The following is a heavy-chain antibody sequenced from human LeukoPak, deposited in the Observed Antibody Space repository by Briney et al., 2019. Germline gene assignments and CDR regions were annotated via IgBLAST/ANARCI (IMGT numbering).Heavy chain of an antibody. CDR2: IRYDGSNK. CDR3: AKDLDNYYDSSGYWTALDY. CDR1: GFTFSSYG. D-gene: IGHD3-22*01. Sequence: GGSLRLSCAASGFTFSSYGMHWVRQAPGKGLEWVAFIRYDGSNKYYADSVKGRFTISRDNSKNTLYLQMNSLRAEDTAVYYCAKDLDNYYDSSGYWTALDYWGQGTLVTVSS. V-gene: IGHV3-30*02. J-gene: IGHJ4*02.